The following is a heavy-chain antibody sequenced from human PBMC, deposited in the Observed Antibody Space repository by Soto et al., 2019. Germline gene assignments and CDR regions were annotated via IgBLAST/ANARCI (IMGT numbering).Heavy chain of an antibody. V-gene: IGHV4-59*01. D-gene: IGHD2-2*01. CDR3: ARGLRRQLLNWFDP. J-gene: IGHJ5*02. CDR1: GGSISSYY. Sequence: ETLSLTCTVSGGSISSYYWSWIRQPPGKGLEWIGYIYYIGSTNYNPALKSRVTISVDTSKNQFSLKLSSVTAADTAVYYCARGLRRQLLNWFDPWGQGTLVTVSS. CDR2: IYYIGST.